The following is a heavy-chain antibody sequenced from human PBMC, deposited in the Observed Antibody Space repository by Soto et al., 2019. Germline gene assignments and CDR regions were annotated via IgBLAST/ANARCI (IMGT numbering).Heavy chain of an antibody. CDR3: ARDRDCTFAY. CDR2: IHAGSGKT. J-gene: IGHJ4*02. D-gene: IGHD2-21*02. Sequence: QVHLVQSGAEVKKPGASVKVSCKASGYTFTGEPMHWVRQAPGQSLEWMGWIHAGSGKTTYSQRFQDRVTITRYTSAYTAYMELNSLTFADTAVYYCARDRDCTFAYWGQGTLVTVSS. CDR1: GYTFTGEP. V-gene: IGHV1-3*01.